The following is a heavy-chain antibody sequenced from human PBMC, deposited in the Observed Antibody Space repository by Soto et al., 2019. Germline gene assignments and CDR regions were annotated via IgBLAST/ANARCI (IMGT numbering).Heavy chain of an antibody. J-gene: IGHJ4*02. CDR2: LSYDGDKE. D-gene: IGHD6-19*01. CDR3: GKDLMGEQWLGGMHY. Sequence: QVQLEESGGNVVQPGRSLRLSCAASGFSFSDYGMHWVRQAPGKGLESVALLSYDGDKEYYADSVKGRFTISRDNSKNTVFLQMNSLRPEDTAVYYCGKDLMGEQWLGGMHYWGQGTLVTVSS. CDR1: GFSFSDYG. V-gene: IGHV3-30*18.